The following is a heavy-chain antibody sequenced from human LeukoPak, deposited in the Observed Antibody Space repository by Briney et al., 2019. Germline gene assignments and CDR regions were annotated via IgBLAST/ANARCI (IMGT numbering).Heavy chain of an antibody. V-gene: IGHV5-51*01. Sequence: GESLKISCKGSGYSFTSYWIGWVRQMPGKGLEWMGIIYHGDSDTRYSPSFQGQVTISVDKSINTAYLQWSSLEASDTAMYYCARFARPGKNSRGFDYWGQGTLVTVSS. CDR2: IYHGDSDT. J-gene: IGHJ4*02. D-gene: IGHD4-23*01. CDR3: ARFARPGKNSRGFDY. CDR1: GYSFTSYW.